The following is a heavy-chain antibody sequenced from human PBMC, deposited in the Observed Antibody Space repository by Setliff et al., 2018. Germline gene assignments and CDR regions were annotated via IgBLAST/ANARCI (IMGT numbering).Heavy chain of an antibody. V-gene: IGHV3-66*01. J-gene: IGHJ6*02. Sequence: PGGSLRLSCAASGFSVSNTYMSWVRQAPGRGLEWVSTIYSGGHTFYVESVKGRFTISRDPSKNTLFLQMYSLTVEDTAVYYCATGIYDILQRGTDVWGQGTTVTVSS. CDR1: GFSVSNTY. CDR2: IYSGGHT. CDR3: ATGIYDILQRGTDV. D-gene: IGHD3-9*01.